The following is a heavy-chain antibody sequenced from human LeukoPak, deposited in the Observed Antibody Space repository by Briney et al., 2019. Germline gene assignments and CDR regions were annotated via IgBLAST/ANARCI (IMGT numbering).Heavy chain of an antibody. J-gene: IGHJ4*02. CDR3: AREPLPLYYFDC. V-gene: IGHV4-34*01. CDR1: GGSFSGYY. Sequence: SETLSLTCAVYGGSFSGYYWSWIRQPPGKGLGWIGEINHSGSTNYNPSLKSRVTISVDTSKNQFSLKLSSVTAADTAIYFCAREPLPLYYFDCWGQGTLVTVSP. CDR2: INHSGST.